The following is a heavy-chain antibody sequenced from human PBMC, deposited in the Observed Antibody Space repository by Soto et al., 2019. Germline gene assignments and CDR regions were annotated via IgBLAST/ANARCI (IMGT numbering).Heavy chain of an antibody. D-gene: IGHD3-22*01. CDR2: IYYSGST. Sequence: SETLSLTCAVSGGSISRSSYYWGWIRQPPGKGLEWIGSIYYSGSTYYNPSLKSRVTISVDTSKNQFSLKLSSVTAADTAVYYCARRLYYDSSGFEGGGMYVWGQGTTVTVSS. J-gene: IGHJ6*02. V-gene: IGHV4-39*01. CDR1: GGSISRSSYY. CDR3: ARRLYYDSSGFEGGGMYV.